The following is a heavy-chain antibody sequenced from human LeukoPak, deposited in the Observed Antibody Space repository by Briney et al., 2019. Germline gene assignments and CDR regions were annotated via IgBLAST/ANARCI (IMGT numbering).Heavy chain of an antibody. D-gene: IGHD6-13*01. CDR2: IYTSGST. Sequence: KPSETLSLTCTVSGGSISSGSYYWSWIRQPAGQGLEWIGHIYTSGSTNYNPSLKSRVTISVDTSKNQFSLKLSSVTAADTAVYYCARTMALAAGSDYWGQGTLVTVSS. CDR1: GGSISSGSYY. J-gene: IGHJ4*02. V-gene: IGHV4-61*09. CDR3: ARTMALAAGSDY.